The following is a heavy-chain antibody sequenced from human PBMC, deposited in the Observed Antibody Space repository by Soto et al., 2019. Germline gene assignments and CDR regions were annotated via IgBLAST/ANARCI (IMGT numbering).Heavy chain of an antibody. V-gene: IGHV4-31*03. CDR1: GGSISSGGFY. J-gene: IGHJ4*02. CDR3: ARGRLWSGYSPFLH. Sequence: QVQLQESGPGLVKPSQTLSLTCTVSGGSISSGGFYWSWIRQHPGKGLEWIGYIYDSGHTYYNPSLKSRLTISGDTSKNQFSLKLRSVNAADTAVYYCARGRLWSGYSPFLHWGQGTLVTVSS. D-gene: IGHD3-3*01. CDR2: IYDSGHT.